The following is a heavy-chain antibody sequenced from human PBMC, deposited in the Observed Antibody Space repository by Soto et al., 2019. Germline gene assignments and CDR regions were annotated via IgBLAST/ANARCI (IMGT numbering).Heavy chain of an antibody. J-gene: IGHJ6*02. Sequence: QTFARTWVIPGVTVYSNSPGIDWIRQSPSRGLEWLGRTYYRSKWYNDYALSVKSRITINPDTSKNQFSLQLNSVTPEDTAVYYCARDSSSWDYYYYVMDVWGRGTTGTVSS. V-gene: IGHV6-1*01. CDR3: ARDSSSWDYYYYVMDV. CDR1: GVTVYSNSPG. CDR2: TYYRSKWYN. D-gene: IGHD6-13*01.